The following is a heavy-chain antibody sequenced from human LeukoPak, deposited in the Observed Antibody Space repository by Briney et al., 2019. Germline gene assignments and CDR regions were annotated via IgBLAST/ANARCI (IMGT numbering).Heavy chain of an antibody. V-gene: IGHV3-7*01. J-gene: IGHJ4*02. Sequence: GGALTLSCATSGFTFTTYWMNWVRQAPGKGLEWVANIKQDGSEKYYVDSVKGRFTISRDNARNSLYLQMNSLRADDTAVYYCARGGGYAWDYWGQGTLVTVSS. CDR1: GFTFTTYW. CDR2: IKQDGSEK. CDR3: ARGGGYAWDY. D-gene: IGHD5-12*01.